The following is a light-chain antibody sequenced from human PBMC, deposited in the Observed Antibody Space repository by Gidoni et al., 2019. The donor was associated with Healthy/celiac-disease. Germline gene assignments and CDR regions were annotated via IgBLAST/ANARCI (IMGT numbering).Light chain of an antibody. CDR1: SSDVGGYNY. Sequence: QSALTQPASVSGSPGQSITISCTGTSSDVGGYNYVSWYQQHPGKAPKLMIYEVSNRPPGVPDRFSGSKSGNTASLTISGLQAEDEADYYCSSYTSIVVFGGGTKLTVL. CDR2: EVS. J-gene: IGLJ2*01. V-gene: IGLV2-14*01. CDR3: SSYTSIVV.